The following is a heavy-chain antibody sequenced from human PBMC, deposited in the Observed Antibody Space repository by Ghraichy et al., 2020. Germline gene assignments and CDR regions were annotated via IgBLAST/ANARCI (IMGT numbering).Heavy chain of an antibody. V-gene: IGHV4-38-2*02. J-gene: IGHJ4*02. Sequence: SETLSLTCTVSGYSISGGYYWGWIRQAPGKGLEWIGSIFHSGRTYFNASLKSRVALSVDTSRNDFSLKLSSVTAADKAVYYCTRLDTRFFIGRGVLDCWGQGILVTVSS. CDR2: IFHSGRT. CDR3: TRLDTRFFIGRGVLDC. D-gene: IGHD3-10*01. CDR1: GYSISGGYY.